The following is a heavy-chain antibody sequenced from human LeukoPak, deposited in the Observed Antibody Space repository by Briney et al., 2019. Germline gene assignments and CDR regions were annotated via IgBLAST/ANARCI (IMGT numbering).Heavy chain of an antibody. CDR1: GFTFDDYA. D-gene: IGHD6-13*01. V-gene: IGHV3-9*01. CDR3: ARSMRVAAALGY. J-gene: IGHJ4*02. CDR2: ISWNSGSI. Sequence: GGSLRLSCAASGFTFDDYAMHWVRQAPGKGLEWVSGISWNSGSIGYADSVKGRFTISRDNAKNSLYLQMNSLRAGDTAVYYCARSMRVAAALGYWGQGTLVTVSS.